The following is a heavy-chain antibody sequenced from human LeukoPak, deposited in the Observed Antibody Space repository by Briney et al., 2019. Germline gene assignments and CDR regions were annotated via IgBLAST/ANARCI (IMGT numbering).Heavy chain of an antibody. D-gene: IGHD3-10*01. CDR1: GFTFSSYA. CDR3: AKDSLWFGELSRYDY. V-gene: IGHV3-23*01. CDR2: ISGSGGST. J-gene: IGHJ4*02. Sequence: GGSLRLSCAASGFTFSSYAMSWVRQAPGKGLEWVSAISGSGGSTYYADSVKGRFTISRDNSKNTLYLQMNSLRAEDTAVYYCAKDSLWFGELSRYDYWGQGTLVTVSS.